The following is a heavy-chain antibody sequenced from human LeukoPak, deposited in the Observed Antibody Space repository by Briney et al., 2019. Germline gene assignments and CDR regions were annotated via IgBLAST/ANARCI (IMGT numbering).Heavy chain of an antibody. V-gene: IGHV3-74*01. D-gene: IGHD2-15*01. Sequence: GGSLRLSCAASGFTFSSYWMHWVRQAPGKGLVWVSRINSDGSSTSYADSVKGRFTISRDNAKNTLYLQMNSLRAEGTAVYYCAREKTDIVVVVAATLWGQGTLVTVSS. J-gene: IGHJ4*02. CDR3: AREKTDIVVVVAATL. CDR2: INSDGSST. CDR1: GFTFSSYW.